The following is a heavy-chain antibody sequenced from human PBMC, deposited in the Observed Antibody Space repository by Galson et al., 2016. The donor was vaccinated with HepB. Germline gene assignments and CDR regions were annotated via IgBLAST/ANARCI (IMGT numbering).Heavy chain of an antibody. J-gene: IGHJ5*02. V-gene: IGHV5-51*01. CDR1: GSTFSTYW. CDR2: IYPGDSDT. D-gene: IGHD4-17*01. CDR3: ATSPNHYGDYMGWFDP. Sequence: QSGAEVKKSGESLRISCQGSGSTFSTYWIAWVRQMPGRGLEWMGSIYPGDSDTRYSPSFQGLVTISADKSITTAYLQWRNLRASDTAIYYCATSPNHYGDYMGWFDPWGPGTRVIVSS.